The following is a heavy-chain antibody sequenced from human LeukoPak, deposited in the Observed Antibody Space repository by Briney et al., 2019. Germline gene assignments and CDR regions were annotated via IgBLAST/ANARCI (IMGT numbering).Heavy chain of an antibody. CDR1: GFSLSTSGVG. Sequence: SGPTLVKPTQTLTLTCTFSGFSLSTSGVGVGWIRQPPGKALEWLALIYWDDDKRYSPSLKSRLTITKDTSKNQVVLAMTNMDPVDTATYYCAHRESSSWRNYFDYRGQGTLVTVSS. D-gene: IGHD6-13*01. V-gene: IGHV2-5*02. CDR3: AHRESSSWRNYFDY. J-gene: IGHJ4*02. CDR2: IYWDDDK.